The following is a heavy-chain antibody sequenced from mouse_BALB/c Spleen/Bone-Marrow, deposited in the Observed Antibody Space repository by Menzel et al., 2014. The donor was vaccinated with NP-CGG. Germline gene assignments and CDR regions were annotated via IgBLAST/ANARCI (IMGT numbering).Heavy chain of an antibody. J-gene: IGHJ4*01. V-gene: IGHV1-54*01. CDR3: ARWDYAMDY. CDR2: INPGSGGT. Sequence: QVQLQQPGAELVRPGTSVKVSCKASGYAFTNYLIEWVKQRPGQGLEWIVVINPGSGGTNYNEKFKGKATLTADKSFSTAYMQLSSLTSDDSAVYFCARWDYAMDYWGQGTSVTVPS. CDR1: GYAFTNYL.